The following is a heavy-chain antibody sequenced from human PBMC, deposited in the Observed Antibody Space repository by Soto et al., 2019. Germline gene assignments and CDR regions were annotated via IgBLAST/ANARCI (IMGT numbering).Heavy chain of an antibody. Sequence: SEKCCGWSYTRYWVSWVRQIPGKSLDWMGRIDPSDSYTNYSPSFQGHVTISADKSISTAYLQWSSLKASDTAMYYCARPGLATPRDYYYYYGMDVWGQGTTVTVSS. CDR1: GWSYTRYW. CDR3: ARPGLATPRDYYYYYGMDV. D-gene: IGHD5-12*01. V-gene: IGHV5-10-1*01. CDR2: IDPSDSYT. J-gene: IGHJ6*02.